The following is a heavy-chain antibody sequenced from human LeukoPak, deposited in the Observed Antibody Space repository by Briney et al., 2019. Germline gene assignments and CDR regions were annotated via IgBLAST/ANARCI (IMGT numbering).Heavy chain of an antibody. J-gene: IGHJ6*03. D-gene: IGHD2/OR15-2a*01. CDR1: GYTFTSYG. CDR3: ARGRGPSPAKFRNMGRYCMDV. Sequence: ASVKVSCKASGYTFTSYGVTWVRQAPGQGLEWMGWINVYNGNTRSAQKLQGRVTMTTDTSTRTAYMELRSIRSDDTAVYYCARGRGPSPAKFRNMGRYCMDVWGEGTTVTVSS. V-gene: IGHV1-18*01. CDR2: INVYNGNT.